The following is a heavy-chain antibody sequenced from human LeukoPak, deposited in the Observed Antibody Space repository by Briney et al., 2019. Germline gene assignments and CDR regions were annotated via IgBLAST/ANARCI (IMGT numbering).Heavy chain of an antibody. CDR1: GGSISSGSYY. D-gene: IGHD5-24*01. Sequence: SETLSLTCTVSGGSISSGSYYWSWIRQPPGKGLEWIGYIYHSGSTNYNPSLKSRLTMSTDSSKKQFSLKLGSVTSADTAVYYCARYRRHGQNGLDYWGQGMLVTVSS. J-gene: IGHJ4*02. V-gene: IGHV4-61*01. CDR3: ARYRRHGQNGLDY. CDR2: IYHSGST.